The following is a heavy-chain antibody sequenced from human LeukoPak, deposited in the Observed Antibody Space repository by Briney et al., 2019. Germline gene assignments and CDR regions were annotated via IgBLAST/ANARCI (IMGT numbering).Heavy chain of an antibody. CDR2: IYPGDSDT. CDR1: GYSFTSYW. Sequence: GESLKISCQGSGYSFTSYWIGWVRQMPGKGLEWMGIIYPGDSDTRYSPSFQGQVTISADKSISTAYLQWSSLKASDTAMYYCARPSGYYGSGSYYADYDYWGQGTLVTVSS. CDR3: ARPSGYYGSGSYYADYDY. J-gene: IGHJ4*02. V-gene: IGHV5-51*01. D-gene: IGHD3-10*01.